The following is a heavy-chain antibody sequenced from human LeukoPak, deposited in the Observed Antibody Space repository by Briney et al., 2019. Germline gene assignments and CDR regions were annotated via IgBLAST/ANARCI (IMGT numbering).Heavy chain of an antibody. CDR1: GFMFSNYW. Sequence: GGSLRLSCVASGFMFSNYWMHWVRQAPGKGLVWVSRINTDGYTTTYADSVKGRFTISRDNAKNTLYLQMNSVRAEDTAVYYCSPAGQGAFDIWGHGTKVTVSS. CDR2: INTDGYTT. J-gene: IGHJ3*02. CDR3: SPAGQGAFDI. V-gene: IGHV3-74*01. D-gene: IGHD1-14*01.